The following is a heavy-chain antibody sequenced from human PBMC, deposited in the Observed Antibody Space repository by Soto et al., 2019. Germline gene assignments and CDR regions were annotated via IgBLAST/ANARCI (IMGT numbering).Heavy chain of an antibody. D-gene: IGHD3-22*01. CDR2: IYYSGST. CDR1: GGSISSYY. V-gene: IGHV4-59*01. Sequence: SLTCTVSGGSISSYYWSWIRQPPGKGLEWIGYIYYSGSTNYNPSLKSRVTISVDTSKNQFSLKLSSVTAADTAVYYCAREPSSGHSFDYWGQGTLVTVSS. CDR3: AREPSSGHSFDY. J-gene: IGHJ4*02.